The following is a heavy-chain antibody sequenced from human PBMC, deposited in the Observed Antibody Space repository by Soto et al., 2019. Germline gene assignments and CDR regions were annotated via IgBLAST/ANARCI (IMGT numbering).Heavy chain of an antibody. CDR1: GCSISNYF. J-gene: IGHJ6*02. V-gene: IGHV4-59*08. D-gene: IGHD3-10*01. CDR2: VHDSCGS. CDR3: ARQGFGALHGRVDV. Sequence: QVPLQESGPGLVKPSETLSLSCTVSGCSISNYFWSWFRQTPGKGLVWIGYVHDSCGSNYNPSLKRRGAISPDTSKSQFSLKLPSVTATDTAVYYCARQGFGALHGRVDVWGQGTTVTVSS.